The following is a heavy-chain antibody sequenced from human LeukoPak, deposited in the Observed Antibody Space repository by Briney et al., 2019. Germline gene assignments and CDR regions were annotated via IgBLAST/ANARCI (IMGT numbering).Heavy chain of an antibody. CDR2: IYHSGST. Sequence: SQTLSLTCAVSGGSISSGGYSWSWIRQPPGKGLEWIGYIYHSGSTYYNPSLKSRVTISVDTSKNQFSLKLSSVTAADTAVYYCARSLSMGTDFDYWGQGTLVTVSS. V-gene: IGHV4-30-2*01. D-gene: IGHD5-18*01. CDR1: GGSISSGGYS. J-gene: IGHJ4*02. CDR3: ARSLSMGTDFDY.